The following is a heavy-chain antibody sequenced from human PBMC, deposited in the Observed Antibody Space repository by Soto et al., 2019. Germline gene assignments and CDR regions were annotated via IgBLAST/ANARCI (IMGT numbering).Heavy chain of an antibody. V-gene: IGHV1-18*01. J-gene: IGHJ2*01. CDR2: IGPYNGNT. D-gene: IGHD2-15*01. CDR3: ARCYCSVGSCYTCWHFAL. Sequence: QVQLVQSGAEVKKPGASVKVSCKASGYTFNNYGISWVRQAPGQGLEWMGWIGPYNGNTDHAQNFQGRVTMTTDTSPNTAYIELRSLRSDDTALYYCARCYCSVGSCYTCWHFALWGRGTLVTVSS. CDR1: GYTFNNYG.